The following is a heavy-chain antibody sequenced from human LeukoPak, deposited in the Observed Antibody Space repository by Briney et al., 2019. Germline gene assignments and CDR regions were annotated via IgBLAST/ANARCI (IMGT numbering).Heavy chain of an antibody. Sequence: GASVKVSCKASGYTFTCYYMHWVRQAPGQGLEWMGWINPNSGGTNYAQKFQGRVTMTRDTSISTAYMELSRLRSDDTAVYYCARDLNSWNWFDPWGQGTLVTVSS. CDR1: GYTFTCYY. CDR2: INPNSGGT. J-gene: IGHJ5*02. CDR3: ARDLNSWNWFDP. V-gene: IGHV1-2*02. D-gene: IGHD4-23*01.